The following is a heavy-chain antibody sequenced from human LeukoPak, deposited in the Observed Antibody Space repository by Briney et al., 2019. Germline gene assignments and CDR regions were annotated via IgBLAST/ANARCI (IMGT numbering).Heavy chain of an antibody. CDR3: TRGQTYYDSSTGYHYLAFDI. Sequence: PGGSLRLSCAASGFTFNSYWMHWVRQAPGMGLVWVSRINSDGTSTNYADSVRGRFTISRDNAKNTLYLQMNSLRAEDTAVYYCTRGQTYYDSSTGYHYLAFDIWGQGTMVTVTS. CDR2: INSDGTST. CDR1: GFTFNSYW. J-gene: IGHJ3*02. V-gene: IGHV3-74*01. D-gene: IGHD3-9*01.